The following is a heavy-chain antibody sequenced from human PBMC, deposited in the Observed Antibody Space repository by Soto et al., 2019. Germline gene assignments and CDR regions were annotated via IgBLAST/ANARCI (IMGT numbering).Heavy chain of an antibody. V-gene: IGHV3-7*01. CDR2: IKQDGSEK. CDR3: ARDRSIAARRAPFWLGQNKNWFDP. J-gene: IGHJ5*02. D-gene: IGHD6-6*01. CDR1: GFTFSSYW. Sequence: GGSLRLSCAASGFTFSSYWMSWVRQAPGKGLEWVANIKQDGSEKYYVDSVKGRFTISRDNAKNSLYLQMNSLRAEDTAVYYCARDRSIAARRAPFWLGQNKNWFDPWGQGTLVTVSS.